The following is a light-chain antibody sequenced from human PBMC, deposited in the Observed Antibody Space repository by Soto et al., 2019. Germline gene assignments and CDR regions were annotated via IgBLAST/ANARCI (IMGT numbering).Light chain of an antibody. J-gene: IGKJ5*01. CDR1: QSVSSY. CDR2: DAS. Sequence: EIVLTQSPATLSLSPGERATLSCRASQSVSSYLAWYQQKPGQAPRLLIYDASNRATGIPARFSGSGSGTDFSHTISSLEPEDFAVYYCQQGGSFGHGTRLEIK. CDR3: QQGGS. V-gene: IGKV3-11*01.